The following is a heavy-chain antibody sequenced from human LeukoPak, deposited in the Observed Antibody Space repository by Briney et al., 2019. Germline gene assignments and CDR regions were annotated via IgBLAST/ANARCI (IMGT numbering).Heavy chain of an antibody. CDR3: ARDRGWLEGFDY. D-gene: IGHD5-12*01. CDR2: IYYSGST. V-gene: IGHV4-59*01. Sequence: SETLSLTCTVSGGSISSYYWSWIRQPPGKGLEWIGYIYYSGSTNYNPSLKSRVTISVDTSKNQFSLKLSSVTAADTAVYYCARDRGWLEGFDYWGQGTLVTVSS. CDR1: GGSISSYY. J-gene: IGHJ4*02.